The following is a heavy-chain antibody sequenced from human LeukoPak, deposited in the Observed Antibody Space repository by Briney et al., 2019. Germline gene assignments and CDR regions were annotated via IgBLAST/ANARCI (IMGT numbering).Heavy chain of an antibody. CDR2: IYSSGST. D-gene: IGHD6-13*01. CDR1: GGSISSYY. Sequence: PSETLSLTCSVSGGSISSYYWSWVRQPAGKGLEWIGRIYSSGSTNYNPSLNSRVTMSVDTSNNQFSLRLTSVTAADTAVYYCARGTTAPAGIFDCWGQGTLVTVSS. J-gene: IGHJ4*02. CDR3: ARGTTAPAGIFDC. V-gene: IGHV4-4*07.